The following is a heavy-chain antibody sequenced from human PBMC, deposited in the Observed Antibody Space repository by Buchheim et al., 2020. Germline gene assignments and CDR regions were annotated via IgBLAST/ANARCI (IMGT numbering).Heavy chain of an antibody. D-gene: IGHD2-2*01. CDR2: IDNNWNT. CDR3: SQYRFRSSRSYLDH. J-gene: IGHJ4*02. CDR1: GASIRNYY. V-gene: IGHV4-59*01. Sequence: QVQLQESGPGLVKPSETLSLTCNVSGASIRNYYWTWIRQPPGKGLEWIGYIDNNWNTVYNPSLKSRVTVSVDTSKNQFSLKLISVTAADTAVYFCSQYRFRSSRSYLDHWGQG.